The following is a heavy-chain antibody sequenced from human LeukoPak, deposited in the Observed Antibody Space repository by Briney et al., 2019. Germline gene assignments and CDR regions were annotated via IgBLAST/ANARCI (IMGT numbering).Heavy chain of an antibody. CDR1: GGSINTSSYY. D-gene: IGHD1-26*01. J-gene: IGHJ4*02. V-gene: IGHV4-39*01. CDR2: IYYTGST. Sequence: SETLSLTCTVSGGSINTSSYYWVWIRHPPGKGLEWIGSIYYTGSTYLNPSLKSRVTMYLDTPPNRFSLKLSSVSAADTAVYFCARPQRGSYYGFDYWGQGTLVTVSS. CDR3: ARPQRGSYYGFDY.